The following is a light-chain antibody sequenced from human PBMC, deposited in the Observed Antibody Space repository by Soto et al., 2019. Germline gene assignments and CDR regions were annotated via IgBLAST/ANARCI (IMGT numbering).Light chain of an antibody. CDR2: GAY. Sequence: IVMTQSPATLSVSPGERATLSCRASQSVSSNLAWYQQKPGQAPRLLIYGAYTRATGIPARFSGSGSGTEFTLTISSLQSEDSAFYYCQQYNNWPPYTFGQGTKLEIK. CDR1: QSVSSN. V-gene: IGKV3-15*01. J-gene: IGKJ2*01. CDR3: QQYNNWPPYT.